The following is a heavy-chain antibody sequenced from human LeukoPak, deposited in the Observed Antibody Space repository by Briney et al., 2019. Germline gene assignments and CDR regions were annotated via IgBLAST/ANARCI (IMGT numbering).Heavy chain of an antibody. V-gene: IGHV1-8*01. Sequence: ASVKVSCKASVYTFTSYDINWVRQATGQGLEWMGWMNPYNGSTGYAQKFEGRVIMTRDTSISTAYLELSSLTSEDTAVYYCARAAVNLHPNHYYYMDVWGKGTTVTVSS. CDR3: ARAAVNLHPNHYYYMDV. CDR1: VYTFTSYD. CDR2: MNPYNGST. J-gene: IGHJ6*03.